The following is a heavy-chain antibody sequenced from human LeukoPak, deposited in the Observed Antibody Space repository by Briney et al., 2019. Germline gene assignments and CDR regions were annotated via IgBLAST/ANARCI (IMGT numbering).Heavy chain of an antibody. CDR3: ARVGEWLYYYYYYMDV. Sequence: ASVKVSCKTSGYTFSNYGIRWVRQAPGQGLEWMGWISAYNGNTNYAQKLQGRVTMTTDTSTSTAYMELRSLRSDDTAVYYCARVGEWLYYYYYYMDVWGKGTTVTVSS. CDR1: GYTFSNYG. V-gene: IGHV1-18*01. D-gene: IGHD3-3*01. CDR2: ISAYNGNT. J-gene: IGHJ6*03.